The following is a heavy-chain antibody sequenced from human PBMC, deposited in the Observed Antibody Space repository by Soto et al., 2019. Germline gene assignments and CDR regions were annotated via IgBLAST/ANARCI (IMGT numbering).Heavy chain of an antibody. CDR3: AKDAGGSTWYFDY. CDR1: GFTFDNFA. Sequence: EVQLVESGGGLVQPGRSLRLSCAASGFTFDNFAMHWVRQAPGKGLEWVSGVNWNGRSTGYADSVRGRFTISRDNAKNSLFLQMNSLRTGDTGLYYCAKDAGGSTWYFDYWGQGTLVTVSS. J-gene: IGHJ4*02. D-gene: IGHD6-13*01. V-gene: IGHV3-9*01. CDR2: VNWNGRST.